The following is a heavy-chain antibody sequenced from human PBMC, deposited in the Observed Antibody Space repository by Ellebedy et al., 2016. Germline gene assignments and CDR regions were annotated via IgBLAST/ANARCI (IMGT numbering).Heavy chain of an antibody. J-gene: IGHJ4*02. D-gene: IGHD6-19*01. Sequence: GGSLRLSCAASGFTINPYSMTWVRQAPGKGLEWVATIKRDGDDEYYVDSVKGRFTVSRDNAKNSVYLQMNSLRADDTDVYYCARDRSGWSRDCWGQGTLVTVSS. CDR2: IKRDGDDE. CDR1: GFTINPYS. CDR3: ARDRSGWSRDC. V-gene: IGHV3-7*01.